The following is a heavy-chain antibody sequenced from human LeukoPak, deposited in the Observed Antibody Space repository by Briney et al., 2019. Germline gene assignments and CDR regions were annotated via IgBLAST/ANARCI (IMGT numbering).Heavy chain of an antibody. V-gene: IGHV3-23*01. Sequence: PGGSLRLSCAASGLPFSAHGMSWVPQAPGKGLEWVSHITGSGGLTYYSNSVRGRFTISRDNSKNTLFLQMNSLRADDTAVYYCAKDLWSSSSNPFDFWGQGTLVSVSS. J-gene: IGHJ3*01. CDR1: GLPFSAHG. CDR3: AKDLWSSSSNPFDF. D-gene: IGHD6-6*01. CDR2: ITGSGGLT.